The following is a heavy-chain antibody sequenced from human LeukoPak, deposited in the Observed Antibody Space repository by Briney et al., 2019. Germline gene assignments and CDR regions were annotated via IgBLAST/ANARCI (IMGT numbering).Heavy chain of an antibody. CDR2: IDGSGDKT. Sequence: GGSLRRSCITSGFTFSAYAMTWVRQAPGQGLEWISSIDGSGDKTYYGDSVKGRFTISRDNSKNTLYLQMNSLRAEDTAVYYCASQGGLLWFGELSGGMDVWGQGTTVTVSS. V-gene: IGHV3-23*01. CDR1: GFTFSAYA. D-gene: IGHD3-10*01. CDR3: ASQGGLLWFGELSGGMDV. J-gene: IGHJ6*02.